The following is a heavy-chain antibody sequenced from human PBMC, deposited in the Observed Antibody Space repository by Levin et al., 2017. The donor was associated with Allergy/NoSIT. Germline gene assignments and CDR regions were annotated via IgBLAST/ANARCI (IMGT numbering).Heavy chain of an antibody. J-gene: IGHJ4*02. V-gene: IGHV1-46*01. CDR1: GYTFTSYY. CDR3: ARDRFVAVAGLGENFDY. D-gene: IGHD6-19*01. Sequence: ASVKVSCKASGYTFTSYYMHWVRQAPGQGLEWMGIINPSGGSTSYAQKFQGRVTMTRDTSTSTVYMELSSLRSEDTAVYYCARDRFVAVAGLGENFDYWGQGTLVTVSS. CDR2: INPSGGST.